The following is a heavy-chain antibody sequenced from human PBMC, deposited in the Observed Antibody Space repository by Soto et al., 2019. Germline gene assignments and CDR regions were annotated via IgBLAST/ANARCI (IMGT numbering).Heavy chain of an antibody. CDR3: ARSVAVPGAHIDY. Sequence: LPETLSLTCSVSGGSISGSYWSWIRQSPGKGLEWLGYVYYTGSTNYSPSLRSRVSISVDTSKNEFSLRLSSVTAADTAVYFCARSVAVPGAHIDYWGQGTQVTVSS. V-gene: IGHV4-59*01. J-gene: IGHJ4*02. D-gene: IGHD6-19*01. CDR2: VYYTGST. CDR1: GGSISGSY.